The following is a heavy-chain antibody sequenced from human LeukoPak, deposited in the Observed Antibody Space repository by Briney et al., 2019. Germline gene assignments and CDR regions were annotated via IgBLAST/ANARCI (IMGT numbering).Heavy chain of an antibody. D-gene: IGHD3-16*01. CDR3: ARGGGASVY. V-gene: IGHV4-59*01. CDR2: IYYSGST. CDR1: GGPLSSYY. J-gene: IGHJ4*02. Sequence: SETLSLTCTVSGGPLSSYYWTWIRQPPGKGLEWIGYIYYSGSTYYNPSLKSRVSISVDTPKNQFSLKLSSVTAADTAVYYCARGGGASVYWGQGILVTVSS.